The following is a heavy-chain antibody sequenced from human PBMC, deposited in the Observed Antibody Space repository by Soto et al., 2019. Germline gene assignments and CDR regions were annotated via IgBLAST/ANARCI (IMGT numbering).Heavy chain of an antibody. D-gene: IGHD3-10*01. V-gene: IGHV1-69*13. CDR2: IIPIFGTA. CDR3: ARPSNYGYYFDY. J-gene: IGHJ4*02. CDR1: GGTFSSYA. Sequence: ASVKVSCKASGGTFSSYAISWVRQAPGQGLEWMGGIIPIFGTANYAQKFQGRVTITADESTSTAYMELSSLRSEDTAVYYCARPSNYGYYFDYWGQGTLVTVSS.